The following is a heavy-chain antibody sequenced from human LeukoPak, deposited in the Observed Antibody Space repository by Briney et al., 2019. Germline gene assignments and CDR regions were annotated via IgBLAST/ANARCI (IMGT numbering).Heavy chain of an antibody. CDR1: GFTFSSYA. Sequence: PGGSMRLSCAASGFTFSSYAMTWVRQGPGMGLEWVSGISATGLSTNYADSVKGRFTISRDTSKNTLYLQMNSLRAEDTAVYYCAKVHAFDMWGQGTMVSLSS. CDR3: AKVHAFDM. CDR2: ISATGLST. V-gene: IGHV3-23*01. J-gene: IGHJ3*02.